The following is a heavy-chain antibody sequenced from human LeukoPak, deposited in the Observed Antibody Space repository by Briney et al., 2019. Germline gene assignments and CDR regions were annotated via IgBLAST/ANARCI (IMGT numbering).Heavy chain of an antibody. CDR3: AKEKVVVVPAAILDY. CDR2: ISYDGSYK. Sequence: PAGTLRLTCAASGFTFSNYDMHWVRQAPGKGLEWVTDISYDGSYKYYADSVKGRFTISRDNSKSTLYLQMNSLRAEDTAVYYCAKEKVVVVPAAILDYWGQGTLVTVSS. V-gene: IGHV3-30*18. CDR1: GFTFSNYD. J-gene: IGHJ4*02. D-gene: IGHD2-2*01.